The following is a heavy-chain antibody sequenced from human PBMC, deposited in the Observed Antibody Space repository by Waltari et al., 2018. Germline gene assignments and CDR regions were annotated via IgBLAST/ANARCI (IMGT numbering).Heavy chain of an antibody. D-gene: IGHD3-22*01. J-gene: IGHJ6*02. CDR1: GGTFSSYA. CDR2: IIPIFGTA. CDR3: ARSAITMIVVVIGYYYGMDV. V-gene: IGHV1-69*05. Sequence: QVQLVQSGAEVKKPGSSVKVSCKASGGTFSSYAISWVRQAPGQGLEWMGGIIPIFGTANYAQKFQGRVTITTDESTSTAYMELGSLRSEDTAVYYCARSAITMIVVVIGYYYGMDVWGQGTTVTVSS.